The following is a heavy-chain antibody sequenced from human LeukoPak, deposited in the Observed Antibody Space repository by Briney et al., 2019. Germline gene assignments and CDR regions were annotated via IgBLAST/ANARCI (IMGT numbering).Heavy chain of an antibody. Sequence: PGRSLRLSCAASGFIFSTYGMHWVRQAPGKGLEWVAIIWYDGSNKYYADSVKGRFTISRDNSKNTLYLQMNSLRAEDTAVYYCARVRDRIVGAIDYWGQGTLVTVSS. D-gene: IGHD1-26*01. J-gene: IGHJ4*02. CDR1: GFIFSTYG. CDR2: IWYDGSNK. V-gene: IGHV3-33*01. CDR3: ARVRDRIVGAIDY.